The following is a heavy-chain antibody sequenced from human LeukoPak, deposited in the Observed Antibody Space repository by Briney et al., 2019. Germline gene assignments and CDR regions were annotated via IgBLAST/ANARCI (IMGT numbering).Heavy chain of an antibody. D-gene: IGHD3-3*02. Sequence: GGSLRLSCAASGFSVGTKYMNWVRQAPGKGLEWVSILYSGSDTYYADSVEGRFIISRDSSKNTLFLQMNDLRVEDTAVYYCARVGDHFHWYLDLWGRGTLVTISS. CDR3: ARVGDHFHWYLDL. J-gene: IGHJ2*01. CDR1: GFSVGTKY. CDR2: LYSGSDT. V-gene: IGHV3-53*01.